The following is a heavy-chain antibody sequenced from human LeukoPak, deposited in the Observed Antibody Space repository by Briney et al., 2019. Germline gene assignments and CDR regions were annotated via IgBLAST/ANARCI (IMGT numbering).Heavy chain of an antibody. CDR3: ATSSSPPRSCGGSCYWY. CDR1: GYTLTELS. CDR2: FDPEDGET. V-gene: IGHV1-24*01. D-gene: IGHD2-15*01. J-gene: IGHJ4*02. Sequence: ASVKASCKVSGYTLTELSMHWVRQAPGKGLEWMGGFDPEDGETIYAQKFQGRVTMTEDTSTDTAYMELSSLRSEDTAVYYCATSSSPPRSCGGSCYWYWGQGTLVTVSS.